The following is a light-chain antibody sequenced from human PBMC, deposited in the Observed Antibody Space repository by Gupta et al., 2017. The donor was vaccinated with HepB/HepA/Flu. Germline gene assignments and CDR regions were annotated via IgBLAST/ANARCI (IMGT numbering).Light chain of an antibody. CDR2: DAS. V-gene: IGKV1-33*01. Sequence: DIQMTQSPSSLSASVGDRVTITCQASQDISIYLNWYQQKPGKAPKLLIYDASNLETGVPSRFSGSGSGTDFTFTISSLQPEDIATYYCQQDHNLLCSFGQGTKLEIK. CDR3: QQDHNLLCS. CDR1: QDISIY. J-gene: IGKJ2*04.